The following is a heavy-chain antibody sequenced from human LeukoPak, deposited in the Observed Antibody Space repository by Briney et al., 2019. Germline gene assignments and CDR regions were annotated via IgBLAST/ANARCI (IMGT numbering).Heavy chain of an antibody. CDR2: IYYSGST. J-gene: IGHJ6*02. CDR3: ARHGAGGYAYYYYGMDV. D-gene: IGHD2-2*01. V-gene: IGHV4-30-4*01. CDR1: GGSISSGDYY. Sequence: SETLSLTCTVSGGSISSGDYYWSWIRQPPWTGLEWIGYIYYSGSTYYNPSLKSRVTISVDTSKNQFSLKLSSVTAADTAVYYCARHGAGGYAYYYYGMDVWGLGATVTVSS.